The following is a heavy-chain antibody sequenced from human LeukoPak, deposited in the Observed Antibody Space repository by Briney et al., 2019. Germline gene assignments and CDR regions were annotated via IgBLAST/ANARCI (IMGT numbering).Heavy chain of an antibody. Sequence: IKYDGSEEHYVDSVKGRFTISRGNAKNSLYLQMNGLRAEDTAVYYCARDKTSVTTFGYWGQGTLVTVSS. J-gene: IGHJ4*02. V-gene: IGHV3-7*03. CDR3: ARDKTSVTTFGY. D-gene: IGHD4-17*01. CDR2: IKYDGSEE.